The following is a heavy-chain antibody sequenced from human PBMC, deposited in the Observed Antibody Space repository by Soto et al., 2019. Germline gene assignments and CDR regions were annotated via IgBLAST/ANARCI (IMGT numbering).Heavy chain of an antibody. CDR2: IIPVLNIT. CDR1: GGTLSSYT. D-gene: IGHD2-21*02. V-gene: IGHV1-69*02. Sequence: QVQLVQSGAEVQKPGSSLRVSCEASGGTLSSYTFNWVRQAPGQGLEWMGRIIPVLNITNYAQNFKGRVTITADKSTSTVSMGLSSLRSDDSAIYYCARGVWVTDGGMNYYYSYMDVWGKGSTVTVSS. CDR3: ARGVWVTDGGMNYYYSYMDV. J-gene: IGHJ6*03.